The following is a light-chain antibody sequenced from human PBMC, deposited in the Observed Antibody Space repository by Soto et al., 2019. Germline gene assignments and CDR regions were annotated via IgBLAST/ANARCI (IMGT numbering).Light chain of an antibody. J-gene: IGLJ1*01. Sequence: QSVLAQPASVSASPGQSITNSCTGTSDDVGAYNSVSWYQQLPHKAPQVILYKGTQRPSGVSSRFSGSTSGNAASLTISGLQADDEADYFCCSSAPESTYVFGTGTKVTVL. CDR2: KGT. CDR1: SDDVGAYNS. V-gene: IGLV2-23*01. CDR3: CSSAPESTYV.